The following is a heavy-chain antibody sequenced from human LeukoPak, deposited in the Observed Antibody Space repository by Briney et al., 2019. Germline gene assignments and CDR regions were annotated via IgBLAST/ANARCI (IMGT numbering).Heavy chain of an antibody. V-gene: IGHV1-69*01. J-gene: IGHJ4*02. Sequence: GASVKVSCKASGGTFSSYAISWVRQAPGQGLEWMGGIIPIFGTANYAQKFQGRVTITADESTSTAYMELSSLRSEDTAVYYCAKEVDTAMAVFDYWGQGTLVTVSS. D-gene: IGHD5-18*01. CDR3: AKEVDTAMAVFDY. CDR2: IIPIFGTA. CDR1: GGTFSSYA.